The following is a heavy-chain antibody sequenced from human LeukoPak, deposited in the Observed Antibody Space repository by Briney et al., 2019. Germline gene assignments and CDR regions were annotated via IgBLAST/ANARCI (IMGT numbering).Heavy chain of an antibody. J-gene: IGHJ4*02. Sequence: PGRSLRLSCAASGFTLSSYAMHWVRQAPGKGMEWLAVITYDGTKKYYPDSVKGRFTISRDNSQSTLYLQMNSLRAEDTAVYYCAKDSKHYYDSSGYPVYWGQGTLVTVSS. V-gene: IGHV3-30*04. D-gene: IGHD3-22*01. CDR2: ITYDGTKK. CDR1: GFTLSSYA. CDR3: AKDSKHYYDSSGYPVY.